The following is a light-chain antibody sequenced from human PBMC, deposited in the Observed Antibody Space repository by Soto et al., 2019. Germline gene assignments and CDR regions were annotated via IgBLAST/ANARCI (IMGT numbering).Light chain of an antibody. CDR3: QQYDNLPIT. J-gene: IGKJ5*01. V-gene: IGKV1-33*01. CDR2: DAS. CDR1: QEISNY. Sequence: DIQMTQSPSSLSASVGDRVTITCXASQEISNYLNWYQQKPGKAPKLLIYDASNLETGVPSRFSGSGSGTDFTFTISSLQPEDIATYYCQQYDNLPITFGQGTRLEIK.